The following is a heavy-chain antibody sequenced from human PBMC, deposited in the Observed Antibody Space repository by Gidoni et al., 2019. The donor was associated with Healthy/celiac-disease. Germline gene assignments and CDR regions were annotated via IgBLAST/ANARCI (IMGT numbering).Heavy chain of an antibody. CDR2: IYTSGST. Sequence: QVQLQESGPGLVKPSQTLSLTCTVSGGSISSGSYYWSWIRQPAGKGLEWIGRIYTSGSTNYNPSLKSRVTMSVDTSKNQFSLKLSSVTAADTAVYYCARDSPEGGSSLMDVWGQGTTVTVSS. J-gene: IGHJ6*02. CDR3: ARDSPEGGSSLMDV. D-gene: IGHD1-26*01. V-gene: IGHV4-61*02. CDR1: GGSISSGSYY.